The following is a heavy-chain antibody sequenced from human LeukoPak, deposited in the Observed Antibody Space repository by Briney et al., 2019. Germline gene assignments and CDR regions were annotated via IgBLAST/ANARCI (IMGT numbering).Heavy chain of an antibody. Sequence: GGSLRLSCAASGLTFSRYGMHWVRQDPGKGLEWVAVISYDGSSKFYADSVKGRFTISRDNSKNTLYLQMNSLRAEDTAVYYCAKAHAARRDYWGQGTLVTVSS. D-gene: IGHD6-6*01. CDR2: ISYDGSSK. CDR3: AKAHAARRDY. CDR1: GLTFSRYG. V-gene: IGHV3-30*18. J-gene: IGHJ4*02.